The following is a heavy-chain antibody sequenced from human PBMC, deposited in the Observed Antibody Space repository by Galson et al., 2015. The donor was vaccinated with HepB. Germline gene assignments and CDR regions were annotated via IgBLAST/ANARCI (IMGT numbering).Heavy chain of an antibody. Sequence: SLRLSCAASGFTFSSYWMHWVRQAPGKGLVWVSRINSDGSSTSYADSVKGRFTISRDNAKNTLYLQMNSLRAEDTAVYYCARGDSSGYYYYYYGMDVWGQGTTVTVSS. CDR1: GFTFSSYW. CDR2: INSDGSST. J-gene: IGHJ6*02. CDR3: ARGDSSGYYYYYYGMDV. D-gene: IGHD3-22*01. V-gene: IGHV3-74*01.